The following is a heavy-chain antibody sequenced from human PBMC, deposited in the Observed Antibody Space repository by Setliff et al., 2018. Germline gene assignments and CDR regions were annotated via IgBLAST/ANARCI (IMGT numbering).Heavy chain of an antibody. CDR1: GYTFTGYY. CDR3: ARDGGGDSDAFDI. V-gene: IGHV1-2*06. Sequence: GASVKVSCKASGYTFTGYYMYWVRQAPGQGLEWMGRINPSSGATIYAQKFQGRVTMTSDTSIGTAYMELGRLRSDDTAVYFCARDGGGDSDAFDIWGQGTMVT. J-gene: IGHJ3*02. D-gene: IGHD3-16*01. CDR2: INPSSGAT.